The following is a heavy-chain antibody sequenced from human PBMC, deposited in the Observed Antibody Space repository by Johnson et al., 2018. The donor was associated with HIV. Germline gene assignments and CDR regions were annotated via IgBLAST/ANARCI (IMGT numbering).Heavy chain of an antibody. D-gene: IGHD5-12*01. CDR2: ISSNGGST. J-gene: IGHJ3*01. CDR3: ASGHSAY. V-gene: IGHV3-64*01. CDR1: GFTFSSYA. Sequence: VQLVESGGGLVQPGGSLRLSCAASGFTFSSYAMHWVRQAPGKGLEYVSAISSNGGSTYYANSVKGRFTISRDNAKSSFFLQMNNLRADDTAMYYCASGHSAYWGRGTMVTVAS.